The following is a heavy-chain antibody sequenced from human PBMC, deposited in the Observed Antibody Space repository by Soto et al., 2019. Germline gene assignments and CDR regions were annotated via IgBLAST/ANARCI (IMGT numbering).Heavy chain of an antibody. CDR3: ARDRGNTAMVTGVTD. D-gene: IGHD5-18*01. J-gene: IGHJ4*02. Sequence: SETLSLTCAVSGYSISSSNWWGWIRQPPGKGLEWIGYIYYSGTTYYNPSLKSRVTMSVDTSKNQFSLKLSSVTAADTAVYYCARDRGNTAMVTGVTDWGQGTLVTSPQ. CDR1: GYSISSSNW. V-gene: IGHV4-28*03. CDR2: IYYSGTT.